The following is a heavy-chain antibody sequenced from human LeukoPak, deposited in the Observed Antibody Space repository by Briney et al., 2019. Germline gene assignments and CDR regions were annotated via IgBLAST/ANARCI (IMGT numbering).Heavy chain of an antibody. D-gene: IGHD2-2*01. CDR3: ARDTKDY. CDR2: MSSSDDGR. V-gene: IGHV3-23*01. Sequence: GGSLRLSCATSGFSFSSYAMSWVRQAPGKGLEWVSAMSSSDDGRYYAASVRGRFTISRDTSRSTLYLQMNSLRAEDAAVYYCARDTKDYWGQGTLVTVSS. J-gene: IGHJ4*02. CDR1: GFSFSSYA.